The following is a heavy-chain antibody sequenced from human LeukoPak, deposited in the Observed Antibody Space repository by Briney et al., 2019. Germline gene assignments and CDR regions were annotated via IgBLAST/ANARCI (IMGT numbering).Heavy chain of an antibody. Sequence: GALRLSCAASGFTFSSYAMSWVRQAPGKGLEWVSAISGSGGSTYYADSVKGRFTISRDNSKNTLYLQMNSLRAEDTAVYYCAKDRAVYGDYPRGMDVWGQGTTVTVSS. CDR1: GFTFSSYA. CDR2: ISGSGGST. CDR3: AKDRAVYGDYPRGMDV. J-gene: IGHJ6*02. D-gene: IGHD4-17*01. V-gene: IGHV3-23*01.